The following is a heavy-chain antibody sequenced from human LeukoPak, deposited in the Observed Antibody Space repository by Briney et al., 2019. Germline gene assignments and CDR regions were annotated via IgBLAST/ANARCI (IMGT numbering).Heavy chain of an antibody. D-gene: IGHD4/OR15-4a*01. CDR2: ITESGHST. CDR3: AKGFACAENRCYGLDS. Sequence: GESLKISCAASGFAFSRYAMTWVRQAPGKGLEWVSLITESGHSTYYTKSVKGRFTISRDNSKNTLYLQMNSLGVEDTGLYFCAKGFACAENRCYGLDSWAQGILVIVSS. J-gene: IGHJ4*02. V-gene: IGHV3-23*01. CDR1: GFAFSRYA.